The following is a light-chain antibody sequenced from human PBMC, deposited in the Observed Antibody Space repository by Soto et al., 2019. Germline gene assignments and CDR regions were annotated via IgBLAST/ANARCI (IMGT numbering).Light chain of an antibody. J-gene: IGLJ2*01. CDR3: CSYAGGYTHAV. Sequence: QSALTQPASVSGSPGQSITISCTGTSSDVGAYDFVSWYQHSPGKAPKLVTFDVTHRPPGISDRFSGSKSANTASLTISGLQAADEAFYYCCSYAGGYTHAVFGGGTKLTVL. V-gene: IGLV2-14*01. CDR2: DVT. CDR1: SSDVGAYDF.